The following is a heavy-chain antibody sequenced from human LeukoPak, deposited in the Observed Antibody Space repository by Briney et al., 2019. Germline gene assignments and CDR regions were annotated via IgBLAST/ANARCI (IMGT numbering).Heavy chain of an antibody. CDR3: AKDLQWLVQGPFDY. Sequence: GGSLRLSCAASRSTFSRDAMTWVRQAPGKGLEWVSAISSSGGGTYYADSVQGRFTISRDNSKNTLYLQMNSLRAEDTAVYYCAKDLQWLVQGPFDYWGQGTLVTVSS. CDR1: RSTFSRDA. J-gene: IGHJ4*02. V-gene: IGHV3-23*01. D-gene: IGHD6-19*01. CDR2: ISSSGGGT.